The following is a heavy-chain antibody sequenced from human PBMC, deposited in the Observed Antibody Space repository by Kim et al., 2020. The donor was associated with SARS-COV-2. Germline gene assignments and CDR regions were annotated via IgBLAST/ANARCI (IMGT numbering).Heavy chain of an antibody. J-gene: IGHJ4*02. CDR3: ASGFDVNFDY. Sequence: SYTTYGPSFQGRVTISTDTSISTAYLHLSSLEASDTAKYYCASGFDVNFDYWGQGTLVTVSS. V-gene: IGHV5-10-1*01. D-gene: IGHD2-2*03. CDR2: SYT.